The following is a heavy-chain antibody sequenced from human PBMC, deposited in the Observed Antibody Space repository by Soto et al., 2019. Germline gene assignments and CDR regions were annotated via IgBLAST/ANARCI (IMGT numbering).Heavy chain of an antibody. CDR1: GYTFTSYA. CDR2: INAGNGNT. Sequence: QVQLVQSGAEVKKPGASVKVTCKASGYTFTSYAKHWVRQAPGQRLEWMGWINAGNGNTKYSQKFQGRVTITRDTSASTDYMELSSLRSEDTAVYYCAGVPSYSIGDLWGRGTLVTVPS. V-gene: IGHV1-3*01. J-gene: IGHJ2*01. D-gene: IGHD2-21*01. CDR3: AGVPSYSIGDL.